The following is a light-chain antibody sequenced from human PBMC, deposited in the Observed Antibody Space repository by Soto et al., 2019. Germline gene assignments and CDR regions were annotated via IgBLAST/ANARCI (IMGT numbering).Light chain of an antibody. CDR3: AAWYDSLNGPV. CDR1: SSNIGSRS. Sequence: QSVLTQPPSASGTPGQRVTISCSGSSSNIGSRSVNWYQQLPGTVPKLLIYTSDRRLSGVTDRFSGSKSGTSASLAISGLHSEDEADYYCAAWYDSLNGPVFGGGTKLTVL. J-gene: IGLJ3*02. CDR2: TSD. V-gene: IGLV1-44*01.